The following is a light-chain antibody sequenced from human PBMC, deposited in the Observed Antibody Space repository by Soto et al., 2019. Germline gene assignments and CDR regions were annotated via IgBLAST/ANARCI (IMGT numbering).Light chain of an antibody. CDR2: AAS. J-gene: IGKJ4*01. CDR3: QQTYSTLRLT. V-gene: IGKV1-39*01. Sequence: DIQVTQSPSSLSASVGDGVTITCRASQSITTYLNWYQQKPGKAPRLLICAASNLQSGVPSRFSGSGSGTDFTLTISSLQPEDFATYYCQQTYSTLRLTFGGGTRVEIK. CDR1: QSITTY.